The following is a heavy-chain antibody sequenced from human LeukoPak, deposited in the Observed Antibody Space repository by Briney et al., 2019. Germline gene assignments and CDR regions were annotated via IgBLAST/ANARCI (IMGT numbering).Heavy chain of an antibody. J-gene: IGHJ4*02. V-gene: IGHV3-23*01. D-gene: IGHD5-24*01. CDR3: ARGGRDGYNWFDY. Sequence: GGSLRLSCAASGFTFSSYAMSWVRQAPGKGLEWVSSISGGGGRTWYADSVKGRFTISRDNAKNSLYLQMNSLRAEDTAVYYCARGGRDGYNWFDYWGQGTLVTVSS. CDR2: ISGGGGRT. CDR1: GFTFSSYA.